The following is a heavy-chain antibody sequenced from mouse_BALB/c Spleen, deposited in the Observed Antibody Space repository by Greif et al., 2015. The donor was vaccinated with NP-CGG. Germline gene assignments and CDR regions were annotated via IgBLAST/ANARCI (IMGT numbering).Heavy chain of an antibody. CDR2: INPGSGGT. CDR1: GYAFTNYL. CDR3: ARSVGYDGYAMDY. D-gene: IGHD2-2*01. Sequence: QVQLKQSGAELVRPGTSVKVSCKASGYAFTNYLIEWVKQRPGQGLEWIGVINPGSGGTNYNEKFKGKATLTADKSSSTAYMQLSSLTSDDSAVYFCARSVGYDGYAMDYWGQGTSVTVSS. V-gene: IGHV1-54*01. J-gene: IGHJ4*01.